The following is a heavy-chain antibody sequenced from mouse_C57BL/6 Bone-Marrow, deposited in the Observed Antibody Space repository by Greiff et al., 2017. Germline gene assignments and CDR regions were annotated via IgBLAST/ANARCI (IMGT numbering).Heavy chain of an antibody. D-gene: IGHD2-4*01. CDR1: GYTFTDYY. CDR3: ARWDDSPYYFDY. CDR2: IYPGSGNT. V-gene: IGHV1-76*01. J-gene: IGHJ2*01. Sequence: VKLQESGAELVRPGASVKLSCKASGYTFTDYYINWVKQRPGQGLEWIARIYPGSGNTYYNEKFKGKATLTAEKSSSTAYMQLSSLTSEDSAVYFCARWDDSPYYFDYWGQGTTLTVSS.